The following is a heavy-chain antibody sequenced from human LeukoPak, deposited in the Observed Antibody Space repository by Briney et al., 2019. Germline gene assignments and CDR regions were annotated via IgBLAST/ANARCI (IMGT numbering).Heavy chain of an antibody. CDR1: GYTFTSYD. CDR3: ARKDIVVGGPDY. Sequence: ASVKVSCKASGYTFTSYDINWVRQATGQGLEWMGWMNPNSGNTGYAQKFQGRVTTTRNTSISTAYMELSSLRSEDTAVYYCARKDIVVGGPDYWGQGTLVTVSS. J-gene: IGHJ4*02. V-gene: IGHV1-8*01. CDR2: MNPNSGNT. D-gene: IGHD2-2*01.